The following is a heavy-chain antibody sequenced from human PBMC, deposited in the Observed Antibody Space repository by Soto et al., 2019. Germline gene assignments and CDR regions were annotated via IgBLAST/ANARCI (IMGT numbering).Heavy chain of an antibody. CDR3: ARAHISSEISMPQTFHH. CDR1: GFIFSNYD. Sequence: LRLSCEASGFIFSNYDMYWVRQGPGKGLEWVALMRSDGSNKYYVDSVKGRFTISRDNSKNMLFLQMDSLRAEDTAVYYCARAHISSEISMPQTFHHWGPGTLVTVSS. CDR2: MRSDGSNK. D-gene: IGHD2-2*01. V-gene: IGHV3-33*01. J-gene: IGHJ1*01.